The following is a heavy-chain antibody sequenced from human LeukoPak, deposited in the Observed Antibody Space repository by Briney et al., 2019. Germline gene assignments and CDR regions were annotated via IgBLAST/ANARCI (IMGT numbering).Heavy chain of an antibody. J-gene: IGHJ6*02. CDR2: IYYSGGT. CDR1: GGSISSAGYY. V-gene: IGHV4-31*03. CDR3: GRAQQGAAGGRYYYHGVDV. Sequence: PSETLSLTCTVSGGSISSAGYYWSWIRQHPGKGLEWIGYIYYSGGTYYNPSLKSRVIISVDTSKNQFSLKLSSVTAADTAVYYCGRAQQGAAGGRYYYHGVDVWGQGTTVTVSS. D-gene: IGHD6-13*01.